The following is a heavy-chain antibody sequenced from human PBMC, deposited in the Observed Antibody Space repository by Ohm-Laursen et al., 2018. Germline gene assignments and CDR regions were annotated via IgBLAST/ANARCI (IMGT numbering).Heavy chain of an antibody. V-gene: IGHV3-23*01. CDR2: ISGSGGST. CDR3: AKLNYGLRDYFDY. Sequence: SLRLSCTASGFTFSGYAVSWVRQAPGKGLEWVSAISGSGGSTYYADSVKGRFTISRDNSKNTLYLQMNSLRAEDTAVYYCAKLNYGLRDYFDYWGQGTLVTVST. D-gene: IGHD4-11*01. CDR1: GFTFSGYA. J-gene: IGHJ4*02.